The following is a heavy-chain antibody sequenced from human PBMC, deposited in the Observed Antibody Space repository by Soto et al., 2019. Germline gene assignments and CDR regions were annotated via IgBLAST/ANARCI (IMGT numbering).Heavy chain of an antibody. J-gene: IGHJ3*02. D-gene: IGHD4-17*01. V-gene: IGHV3-74*01. Sequence: GGSLRLSCAASGFTFSNYWMHWVRQAPEKGLVWVSHINNDGSSTTYADSVKGRFTISRDNAKNSLFLQMNSLRAEDTAIYYCARYDYDNYGGAIDIWGQGTMVTVSS. CDR2: INNDGSST. CDR1: GFTFSNYW. CDR3: ARYDYDNYGGAIDI.